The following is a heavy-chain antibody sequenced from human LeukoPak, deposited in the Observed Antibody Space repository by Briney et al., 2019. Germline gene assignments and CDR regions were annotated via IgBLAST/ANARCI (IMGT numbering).Heavy chain of an antibody. Sequence: ASVKVSCKASGYTFTSYGISWVRQAPGQGLEWMGWISAYNGNANYAQKLQGRVTMTTDTSTSTAYMELRSPRSDDTAVYYCARDEYSSSWSSNWFDPWGQGTLVTVSS. V-gene: IGHV1-18*01. J-gene: IGHJ5*02. D-gene: IGHD6-13*01. CDR3: ARDEYSSSWSSNWFDP. CDR1: GYTFTSYG. CDR2: ISAYNGNA.